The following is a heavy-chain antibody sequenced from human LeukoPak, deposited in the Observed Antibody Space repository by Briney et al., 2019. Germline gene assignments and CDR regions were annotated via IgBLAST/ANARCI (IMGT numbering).Heavy chain of an antibody. J-gene: IGHJ4*02. CDR3: ARGDYYDSSGYHYIGVDY. Sequence: PGGSLRLSCAASGFTFSSYAMHWVRQAPGKGLEWVAVISYDGSDKYYADSVKGRFTISRDNSKNTLYLRMNSLRAEDTAVYYCARGDYYDSSGYHYIGVDYWGQGTLVTVSS. CDR2: ISYDGSDK. CDR1: GFTFSSYA. V-gene: IGHV3-30*04. D-gene: IGHD3-22*01.